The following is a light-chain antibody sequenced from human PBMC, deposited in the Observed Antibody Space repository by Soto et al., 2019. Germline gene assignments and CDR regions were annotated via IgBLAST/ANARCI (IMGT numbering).Light chain of an antibody. Sequence: IQMTQSPSSLSASVGDRVTITCRTSQTIGSHLNWYQQQPGKAPKLLIYDASSLESGVPSRFSGSGSATEFTLTISSLQPDDFATYYCQQYNNYWTFGQGTKVDIK. V-gene: IGKV1-5*01. CDR2: DAS. CDR1: QTIGSH. J-gene: IGKJ1*01. CDR3: QQYNNYWT.